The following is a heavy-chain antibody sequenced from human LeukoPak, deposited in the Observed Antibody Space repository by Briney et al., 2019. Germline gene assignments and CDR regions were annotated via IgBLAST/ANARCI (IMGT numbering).Heavy chain of an antibody. CDR3: ARALVAGATLNALDI. J-gene: IGHJ3*02. Sequence: GGSLRLSCAASGFSFGSYWMHWVRQAPGKGLVWVARIQYDGSTTNYADSVKGRFTISRDNAKKTLYVQMNSLRAEDTAVYYCARALVAGATLNALDIWGQGTMVTVSS. CDR1: GFSFGSYW. D-gene: IGHD2-15*01. CDR2: IQYDGSTT. V-gene: IGHV3-74*01.